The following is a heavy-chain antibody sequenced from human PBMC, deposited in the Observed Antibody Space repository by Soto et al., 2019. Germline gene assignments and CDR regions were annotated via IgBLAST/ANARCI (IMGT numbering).Heavy chain of an antibody. CDR2: IIPMFNTT. Sequence: SVKVSCKASVGTFSSYAISWVRQAPGQGLEWMGGIIPMFNTTNDAQRFQGRVTITADKSTSTFYMDLNRLRSEDTAGYYCASLYGDYRNYWGQGTLFTVSS. D-gene: IGHD4-17*01. V-gene: IGHV1-69*06. CDR3: ASLYGDYRNY. J-gene: IGHJ4*02. CDR1: VGTFSSYA.